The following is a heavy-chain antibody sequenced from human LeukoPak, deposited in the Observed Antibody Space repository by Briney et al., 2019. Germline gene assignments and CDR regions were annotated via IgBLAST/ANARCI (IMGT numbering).Heavy chain of an antibody. Sequence: PGGSLRLSCAASGFTASSNYMSWVRQAPGKGLEWVSVIYSGGSTYYADSVKGRFTISRHNSKNTLCLQMNSLRAEDTAVYYCAKDRAEATRRSLDYWGQGTLVTVSS. V-gene: IGHV3-53*04. CDR1: GFTASSNY. J-gene: IGHJ4*02. CDR3: AKDRAEATRRSLDY. D-gene: IGHD1-26*01. CDR2: IYSGGST.